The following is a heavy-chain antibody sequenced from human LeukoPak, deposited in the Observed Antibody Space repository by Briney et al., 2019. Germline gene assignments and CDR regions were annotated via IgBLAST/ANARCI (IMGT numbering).Heavy chain of an antibody. CDR1: GYTFTSYY. J-gene: IGHJ5*02. CDR3: ARGPRTNNWFDP. Sequence: ASVKVSCKASGYTFTSYYMHWVRQAPGQGPEWMGIINPSGGSTSYAQKFQGRVTMTRDTSTSTVYMELSSLRSEDTAMYYCARGPRTNNWFDPWGQGTLVTVSS. V-gene: IGHV1-46*01. CDR2: INPSGGST. D-gene: IGHD2-8*01.